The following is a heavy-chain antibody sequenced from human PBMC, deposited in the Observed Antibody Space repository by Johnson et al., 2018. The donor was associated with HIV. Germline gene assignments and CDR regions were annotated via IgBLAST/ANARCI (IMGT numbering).Heavy chain of an antibody. CDR1: GFTVSSNY. CDR2: IYSGGST. D-gene: IGHD1-26*01. J-gene: IGHJ3*02. V-gene: IGHV3-66*01. Sequence: VQLVESGGGLVQPGGSLRLSCAASGFTVSSNYMSWVRQAPGKGLEWVSVIYSGGSTYHADSVKGRFIISRDNSKNAVYLQMNSLRAEDTAVYYCARDRPSGSYYVDAFDIWGQGTMVTVSS. CDR3: ARDRPSGSYYVDAFDI.